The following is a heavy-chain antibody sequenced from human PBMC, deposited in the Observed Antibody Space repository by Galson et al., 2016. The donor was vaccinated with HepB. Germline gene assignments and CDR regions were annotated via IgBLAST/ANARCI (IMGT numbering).Heavy chain of an antibody. CDR2: STGSDNTK. D-gene: IGHD3-10*01. CDR3: ARILKDKSLWALFQYYGMDV. CDR1: GFTFSDYP. J-gene: IGHJ6*02. Sequence: SLRLSCAASGFTFSDYPMSWIRQAPGKGLEWVSYSTGSDNTKNYAASVEGRFTISRDNAKNSLFLQMHNLRVDDTAVYYCARILKDKSLWALFQYYGMDVWGRGTTVIVSS. V-gene: IGHV3-11*01.